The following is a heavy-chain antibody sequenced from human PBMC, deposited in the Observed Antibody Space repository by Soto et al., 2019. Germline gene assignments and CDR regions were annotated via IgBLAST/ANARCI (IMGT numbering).Heavy chain of an antibody. D-gene: IGHD5-18*01. CDR2: IYPGDSEI. J-gene: IGHJ6*02. Sequence: GESLKISCKGSGYSLTSYWIGWVRQMPGKGLEWMGIIYPGDSEITYSPSFQGQVTISVDKSSSTAYLQWSSLKASDTATYYCATDTARKYYYYAMDVWGQGTTVTVSS. V-gene: IGHV5-51*01. CDR3: ATDTARKYYYYAMDV. CDR1: GYSLTSYW.